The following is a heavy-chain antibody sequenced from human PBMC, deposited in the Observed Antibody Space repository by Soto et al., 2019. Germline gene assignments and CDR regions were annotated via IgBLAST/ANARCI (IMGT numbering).Heavy chain of an antibody. CDR3: AKLALYTARPHFSF. J-gene: IGHJ4*01. Sequence: GGSLRLSCAAYGLTLNRYAMRWVRQAPGKGLEWVSAISGSGGSTYYADSVKGRFTISRDNSKNTLYLQMNSLRAEDTAVYYCAKLALYTARPHFSFRGQGTPVTGSS. CDR1: GLTLNRYA. D-gene: IGHD2-2*02. V-gene: IGHV3-23*01. CDR2: ISGSGGST.